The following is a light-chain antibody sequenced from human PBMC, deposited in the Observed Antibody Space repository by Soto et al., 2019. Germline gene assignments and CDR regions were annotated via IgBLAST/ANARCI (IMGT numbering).Light chain of an antibody. CDR2: YDD. CDR1: SSNIGNNA. J-gene: IGLJ2*01. V-gene: IGLV1-36*01. CDR3: AAWDDSLNALV. Sequence: QSVLTQPPSVSAAPRQRVTISCSGSSSNIGNNAVNWYQQLPGKAPKLLIYYDDQLPSGVSDRFSGSKSGTSASLAISGLQSEDEADYYCAAWDDSLNALVFGGGTKLTVL.